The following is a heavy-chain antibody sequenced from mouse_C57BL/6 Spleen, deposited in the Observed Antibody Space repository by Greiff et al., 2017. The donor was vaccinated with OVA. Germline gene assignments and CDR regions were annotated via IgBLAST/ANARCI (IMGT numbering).Heavy chain of an antibody. CDR3: ARKGYGNYRYAMDY. V-gene: IGHV1-75*01. CDR1: GYTFTDYY. J-gene: IGHJ4*01. Sequence: VQLVESGPELVKPGASVKISCKASGYTFTDYYINWVKQRPGQGLEWIGWIFPGSGSTYYNEKFKGKATLTVDKSSSTAYMLLSSLTSEDSAVYFCARKGYGNYRYAMDYWGQGTSVTVSS. CDR2: IFPGSGST. D-gene: IGHD2-1*01.